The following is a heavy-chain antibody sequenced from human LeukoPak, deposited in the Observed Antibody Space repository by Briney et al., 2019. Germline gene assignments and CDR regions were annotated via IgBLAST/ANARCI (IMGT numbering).Heavy chain of an antibody. J-gene: IGHJ4*02. CDR2: IIPIFGTA. CDR1: GCTFSSYA. CDR3: ARVIAAAEMTVLGNPFDY. V-gene: IGHV1-69*13. Sequence: GASVKVSCKASGCTFSSYAISWVRQAPGQGLEWMGGIIPIFGTANYAQKFQGRVTITADESTSTAYMELSSLRSEDTAVYYCARVIAAAEMTVLGNPFDYWGQGTLVTVSS. D-gene: IGHD6-13*01.